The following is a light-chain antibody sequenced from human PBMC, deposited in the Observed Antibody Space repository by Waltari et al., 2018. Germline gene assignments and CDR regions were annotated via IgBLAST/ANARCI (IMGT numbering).Light chain of an antibody. CDR2: DVT. V-gene: IGLV2-14*03. J-gene: IGLJ1*01. Sequence: SALTQSASVSGSPGQSIAISCTRTSGDIGSHKPLSWYPQYPGKAPQLMSDDVTKRASGVSGRFTGSKSGNTAFLNISGLQAEDEADFYCCSYTTTLTYGFGSGTKVT. CDR3: CSYTTTLTYG. CDR1: SGDIGSHKP.